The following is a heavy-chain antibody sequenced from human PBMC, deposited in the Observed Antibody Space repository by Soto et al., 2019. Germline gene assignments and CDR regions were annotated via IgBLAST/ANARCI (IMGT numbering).Heavy chain of an antibody. CDR3: ARDYYRFNSGYGFSVDV. J-gene: IGHJ6*02. CDR1: EFTFSSDH. Sequence: GGSLRLSCAASEFTFSSDHMNWVRQAPGKGLEWVSSISSSSSYIYYADSVKGRFTISRDNSKNTLYLQMNSLRAEDTAVYYCARDYYRFNSGYGFSVDVWGQGTTVTVSS. V-gene: IGHV3-21*01. CDR2: ISSSSSYI. D-gene: IGHD5-12*01.